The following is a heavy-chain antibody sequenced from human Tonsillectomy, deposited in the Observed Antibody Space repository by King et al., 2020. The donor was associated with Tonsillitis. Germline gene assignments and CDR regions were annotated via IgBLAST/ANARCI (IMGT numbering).Heavy chain of an antibody. CDR3: ARDGGRYGNVNCFDP. J-gene: IGHJ5*02. CDR1: GYTFTGFY. V-gene: IGHV1-2*02. Sequence: QLVQSGAEVKKPGASVKVSCTASGYTFTGFYIHWVRQAPGQGLEWMGWMNPNSGDTNYAQKFRGRVTMTRDSSITAAYMELSRLRSDDTAVYYCARDGGRYGNVNCFDPWGQGTLVAVSS. CDR2: MNPNSGDT. D-gene: IGHD4-11*01.